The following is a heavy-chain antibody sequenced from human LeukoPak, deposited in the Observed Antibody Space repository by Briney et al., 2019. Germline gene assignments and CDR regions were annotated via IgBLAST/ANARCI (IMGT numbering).Heavy chain of an antibody. D-gene: IGHD7-27*01. Sequence: GGSLRLSCAASGFTFGSYWMSWVRQAPGKGLEWVAHIKQDESARYYVESVKGRFIISRDNAKNSLYLQMNTLTAEDTAVYVRGTNCDYWGQGTLVIVSS. V-gene: IGHV3-7*01. J-gene: IGHJ4*02. CDR2: IKQDESAR. CDR1: GFTFGSYW. CDR3: GTNCDY.